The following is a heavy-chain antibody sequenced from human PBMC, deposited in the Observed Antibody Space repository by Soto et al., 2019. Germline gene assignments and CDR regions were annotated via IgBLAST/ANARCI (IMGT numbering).Heavy chain of an antibody. Sequence: ASVKVSCKASCYTFTSYGISWVRQAPGQGXEWMGWISAYNGNTNYAQKLQGRVTMTTDTSTSTAYMELRSLRSDDTAVYYCAGRYDSSGYYSQGHDAFDIWGQGTMVTVSS. CDR1: CYTFTSYG. V-gene: IGHV1-18*01. CDR3: AGRYDSSGYYSQGHDAFDI. D-gene: IGHD3-22*01. CDR2: ISAYNGNT. J-gene: IGHJ3*02.